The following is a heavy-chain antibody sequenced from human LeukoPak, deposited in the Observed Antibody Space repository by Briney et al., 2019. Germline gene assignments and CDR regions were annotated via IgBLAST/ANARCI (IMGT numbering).Heavy chain of an antibody. Sequence: SETLSLTCAVYGGSFSGYYWSWIRQPPGKGLEWIGEINHSGSTNYNPSLKSRVTISVDTSKNQFSLKLSSVTAADTAVYYCARSRGYGSGSYNYWGQGTLVTVSS. CDR3: ARSRGYGSGSYNY. V-gene: IGHV4-34*01. D-gene: IGHD3-10*01. CDR2: INHSGST. CDR1: GGSFSGYY. J-gene: IGHJ4*02.